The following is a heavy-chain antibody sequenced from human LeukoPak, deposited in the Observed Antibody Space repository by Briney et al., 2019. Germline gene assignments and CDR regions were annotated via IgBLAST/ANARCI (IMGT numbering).Heavy chain of an antibody. CDR1: GFTFSTYA. J-gene: IGHJ4*02. V-gene: IGHV3-23*01. CDR3: AKVGTAAAAPFDY. Sequence: PGGSLRLSCAVSGFTFSTYAMSWVRQAPGEGLEWVSAISGSSGSTNYADSVQGRFTISRDNSKNTLFLQMNSLRAEDTAVYYCAKVGTAAAAPFDYWGKGTLVTVSS. D-gene: IGHD6-13*01. CDR2: ISGSSGST.